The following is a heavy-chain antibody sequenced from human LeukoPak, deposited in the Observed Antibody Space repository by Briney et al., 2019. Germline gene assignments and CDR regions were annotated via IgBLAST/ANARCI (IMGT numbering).Heavy chain of an antibody. V-gene: IGHV4-34*01. Sequence: PSETLSLTCAVYGGSFSGYYWSWIRQPPGKGLEWIGEINHSGSTNYNPSLKSRVTISVDTSKNQFSLKLSSVTAADTAVYYCARGGSYLPIPKNWFDPWGQGTLVTVSS. CDR1: GGSFSGYY. CDR2: INHSGST. D-gene: IGHD1-26*01. J-gene: IGHJ5*02. CDR3: ARGGSYLPIPKNWFDP.